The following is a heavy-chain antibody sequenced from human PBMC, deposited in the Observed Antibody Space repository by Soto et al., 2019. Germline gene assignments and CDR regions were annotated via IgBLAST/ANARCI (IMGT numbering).Heavy chain of an antibody. D-gene: IGHD5-12*01. CDR3: ARGYSGYDTGFDY. Sequence: QVQLQESGPGLLKPSATLSLTCAVSGGSISSSNWWSWVRQPRGKGLEWIGEIYHSGSTNYNPSLNSRVTISVDKSKNQFSLNLSSVTAADTAVYCCARGYSGYDTGFDYWGQGTLFTVSS. J-gene: IGHJ4*02. CDR1: GGSISSSNW. V-gene: IGHV4-4*01. CDR2: IYHSGST.